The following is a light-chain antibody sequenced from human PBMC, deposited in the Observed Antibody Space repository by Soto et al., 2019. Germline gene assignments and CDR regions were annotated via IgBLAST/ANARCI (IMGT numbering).Light chain of an antibody. CDR2: ASS. V-gene: IGKV1-9*01. CDR1: QGIGTY. Sequence: IQLTQSPSSLSASVGDRVTVTCRASQGIGTYLVWYQQKSGKAPTVLIYASSTLQTGVPSRFSGSGSGTDFSLTISSLHPEDFATYSCQQGYSNPWTFGQGTKVDIK. CDR3: QQGYSNPWT. J-gene: IGKJ1*01.